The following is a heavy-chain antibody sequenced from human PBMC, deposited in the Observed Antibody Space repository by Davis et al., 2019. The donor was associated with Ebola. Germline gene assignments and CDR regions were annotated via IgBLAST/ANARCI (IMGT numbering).Heavy chain of an antibody. D-gene: IGHD3-10*01. V-gene: IGHV3-9*01. J-gene: IGHJ4*02. Sequence: PGGSLRLSCVASGFTFDEYTMHWVRQAPGKGLEWVSGINWNSGSIDYADSVRGRFTVSRDNAQNTLYLQMNSLTAEDTAVYYCSRDVQFEFYDYWGQGTLVTVSS. CDR3: SRDVQFEFYDY. CDR1: GFTFDEYT. CDR2: INWNSGSI.